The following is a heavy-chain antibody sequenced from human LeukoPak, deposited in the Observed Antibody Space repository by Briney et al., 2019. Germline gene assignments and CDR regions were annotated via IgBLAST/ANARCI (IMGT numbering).Heavy chain of an antibody. CDR3: ARDTQGPWGY. CDR1: GFTFSSYS. Sequence: SGGSLRLSFAASGFTFSSYSMNWVRQAPGKGLEWVSSISSSSSYIYYADSVKGRFTISRDNAKNSLYLQMNSLRAEDTAVYYCARDTQGPWGYWGQGTLVTVSS. D-gene: IGHD7-27*01. J-gene: IGHJ4*02. V-gene: IGHV3-21*01. CDR2: ISSSSSYI.